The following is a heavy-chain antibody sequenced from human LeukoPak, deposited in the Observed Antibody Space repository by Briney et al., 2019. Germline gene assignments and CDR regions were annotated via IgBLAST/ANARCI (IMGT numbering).Heavy chain of an antibody. V-gene: IGHV1-2*02. CDR2: INPNSGGT. CDR1: GYTFTGYY. J-gene: IGHJ4*02. CDR3: ARSRYSGYDRALDY. Sequence: ASVKVSCKASGYTFTGYYMHWVRPAPGQGLEWMGWINPNSGGTSYAQKFQGRVTMTRDTSISTAYMELSRLRSDDTAVYYCARSRYSGYDRALDYWGQGTLVTVSS. D-gene: IGHD5-12*01.